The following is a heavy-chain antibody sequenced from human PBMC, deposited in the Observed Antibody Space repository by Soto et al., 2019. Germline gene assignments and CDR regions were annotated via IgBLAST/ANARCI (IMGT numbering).Heavy chain of an antibody. Sequence: PSETLSLTCAVYGGSFSGYYWGWIRQPPGKGLEWIGEINHSGSTNYNPSLKSRVTISVDTSKNQFSLKLSSVTAADTAVYYCARDRPGIAAAGTVWFDPWGQGTLVTVSS. CDR3: ARDRPGIAAAGTVWFDP. V-gene: IGHV4-34*01. CDR2: INHSGST. D-gene: IGHD6-13*01. CDR1: GGSFSGYY. J-gene: IGHJ5*02.